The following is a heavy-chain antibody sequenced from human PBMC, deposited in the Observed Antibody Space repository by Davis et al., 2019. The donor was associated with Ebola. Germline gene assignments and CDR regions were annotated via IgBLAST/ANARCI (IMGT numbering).Heavy chain of an antibody. CDR1: GASISSHFW. CDR3: ARSSGWYFFDY. V-gene: IGHV4-4*02. CDR2: ISHSDTT. Sequence: MPSETLSLTCAVSGASISSHFWWSWLRQSPGKGLEWIAEISHSDTTKHNPSLKGRVTISVDKSNNQLYLNVNSVTAADSAVYYCARSSGWYFFDYWGQGILVTVSS. D-gene: IGHD6-19*01. J-gene: IGHJ4*02.